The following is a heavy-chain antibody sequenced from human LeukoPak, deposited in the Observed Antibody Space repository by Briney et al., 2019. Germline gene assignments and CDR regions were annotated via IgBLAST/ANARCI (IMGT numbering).Heavy chain of an antibody. CDR1: GFTFSSYS. CDR2: IKQDGSEK. J-gene: IGHJ6*02. Sequence: GGSLRLSCAASGFTFSSYSMNWVRQAPGKGLEWVANIKQDGSEKYYVDSVKGRFTISRDNAKNSLYLQMNSLRAEDTAVYYCARERCSSTSCHYYYYYGMDVWGQGTTVTVSS. D-gene: IGHD2-2*01. CDR3: ARERCSSTSCHYYYYYGMDV. V-gene: IGHV3-7*01.